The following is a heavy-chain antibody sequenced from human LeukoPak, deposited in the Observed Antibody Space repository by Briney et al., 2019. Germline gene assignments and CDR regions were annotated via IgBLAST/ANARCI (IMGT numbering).Heavy chain of an antibody. Sequence: SETLSLTCAVSGASISGSGYYWGWIRQPPGKGLEWIGNIYSSGSTYYNASLQSRVTISVDTSKNQFSLKLSSVTAADTAVYYCVRSDDFWSGYYGYWGQGTLVTVSS. CDR2: IYSSGST. CDR1: GASISGSGYY. V-gene: IGHV4-39*07. CDR3: VRSDDFWSGYYGY. J-gene: IGHJ4*02. D-gene: IGHD3-3*01.